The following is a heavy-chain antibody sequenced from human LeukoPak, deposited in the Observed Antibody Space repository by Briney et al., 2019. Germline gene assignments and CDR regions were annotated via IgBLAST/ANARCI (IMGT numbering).Heavy chain of an antibody. CDR2: IYYSGST. J-gene: IGHJ4*02. V-gene: IGHV4-30-4*01. D-gene: IGHD3-22*01. CDR1: GGSISSGDYY. Sequence: SETLSLTCTVSGGSISSGDYYWSWIRQPPGKGLEWIGYIYYSGSTYYNPSLKSRVTISVDTSKNQFSLKLSSVTAADTAVYYCARGQKTYYYDSSGYYYHGVRHQFDYWGQGTLVTVSS. CDR3: ARGQKTYYYDSSGYYYHGVRHQFDY.